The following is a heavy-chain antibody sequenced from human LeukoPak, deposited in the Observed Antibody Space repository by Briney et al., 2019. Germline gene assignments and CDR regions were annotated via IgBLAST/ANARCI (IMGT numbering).Heavy chain of an antibody. Sequence: GGSLRVSCAGSGFTFSTYAMSWVRLAPRKGLEWVSGISATGGNTDYADSVKGRFTISRDNSKNTVCLQMNSLRAEDTAVYYCARRWYSGSPTTIDYWGQGTLVTVSS. CDR3: ARRWYSGSPTTIDY. V-gene: IGHV3-23*01. J-gene: IGHJ4*02. CDR2: ISATGGNT. D-gene: IGHD3-10*01. CDR1: GFTFSTYA.